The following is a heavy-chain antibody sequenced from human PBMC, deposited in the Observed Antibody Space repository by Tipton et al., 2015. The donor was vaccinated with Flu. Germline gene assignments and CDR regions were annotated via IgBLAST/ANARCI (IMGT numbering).Heavy chain of an antibody. CDR2: IYHSGST. V-gene: IGHV4-38-2*01. J-gene: IGHJ6*02. CDR1: GYSISSGYY. CDR3: ARGFYYGSGGFVLYYYGMDV. D-gene: IGHD3-10*01. Sequence: TLSLTCAVSGYSISSGYYWGWIRQPPGKGLEWIGSIYHSGSTYYNPSLKSRVTISVDTSKNQFSLKLSSVTAADTAVYYCARGFYYGSGGFVLYYYGMDVWGQGTTVTVSS.